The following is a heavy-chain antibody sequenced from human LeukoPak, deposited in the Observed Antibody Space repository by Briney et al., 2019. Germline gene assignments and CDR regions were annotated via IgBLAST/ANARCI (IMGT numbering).Heavy chain of an antibody. V-gene: IGHV3-23*01. J-gene: IGHJ4*02. Sequence: GGSLRLSCAASGFTFSSYAMSWVRQAPGKGLEWVSAISGSGSSTYYADSVKGRYTISRDNSKNTLYLQMNSLRAEDTALYYCAKRDGYNSNPLKDWGQGTLVTVSS. D-gene: IGHD5-24*01. CDR2: ISGSGSST. CDR1: GFTFSSYA. CDR3: AKRDGYNSNPLKD.